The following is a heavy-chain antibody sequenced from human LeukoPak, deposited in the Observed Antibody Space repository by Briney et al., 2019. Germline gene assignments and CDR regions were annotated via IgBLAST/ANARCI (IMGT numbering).Heavy chain of an antibody. CDR2: ISGYNGNT. V-gene: IGHV1-18*01. CDR1: GYTFTSYG. CDR3: ARPNHRGGSGSYGGTNWFDP. Sequence: ASVKVSCKASGYTFTSYGISWVRQAPGQGLEWMGWISGYNGNTNYAQKVQGRVTMTTDTSTSTAYMELKSLRSDDTAVYYCARPNHRGGSGSYGGTNWFDPWGQGTLVTVSS. D-gene: IGHD3-10*01. J-gene: IGHJ5*02.